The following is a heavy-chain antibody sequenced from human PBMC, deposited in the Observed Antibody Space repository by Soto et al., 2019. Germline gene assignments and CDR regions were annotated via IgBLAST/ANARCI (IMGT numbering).Heavy chain of an antibody. CDR1: GFSLSTSGVG. D-gene: IGHD4-17*01. CDR3: AQSDYGDYRRDDYYFDY. CDR2: IYWNDDK. Sequence: SGPTLVNPTPPLTLTCTFSGFSLSTSGVGVGWIRQPPGKALEWLALIYWNDDKRYGPSLKSRLTITKDTSKNQVVLTMTNMDPVDTATYYCAQSDYGDYRRDDYYFDYWGQGTLVTVSS. J-gene: IGHJ4*02. V-gene: IGHV2-5*01.